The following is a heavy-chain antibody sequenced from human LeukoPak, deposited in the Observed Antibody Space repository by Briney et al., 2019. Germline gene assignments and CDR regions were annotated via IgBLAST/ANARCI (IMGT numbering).Heavy chain of an antibody. CDR2: ISRSGGST. CDR3: AKESSDWSWD. CDR1: GFTFDCYA. D-gene: IGHD6-13*01. V-gene: IGHV3-23*01. J-gene: IGHJ4*02. Sequence: GGSLRLACAASGFTFDCYAMSWVRQAPGEGLEWVSGISRSGGSTYYADSVKGRFTISRDNSKNTLYLQMNSLRAEDTAVYFCAKESSDWSWDWGQGALVTVSS.